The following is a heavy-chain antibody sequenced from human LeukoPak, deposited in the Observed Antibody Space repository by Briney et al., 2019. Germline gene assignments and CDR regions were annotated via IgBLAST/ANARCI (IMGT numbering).Heavy chain of an antibody. CDR3: ARVRIAVARTPKVDAFDI. CDR2: ISSSSSNI. D-gene: IGHD6-19*01. V-gene: IGHV3-21*01. J-gene: IGHJ3*02. CDR1: GFTFSSYS. Sequence: GGSLRLSCAASGFTFSSYSMNWVRQAPGKGLEWVSSISSSSSNIYYADSVKGRSTISRDNAKNSLYLQMNSLRAEDTAVYYCARVRIAVARTPKVDAFDIWGQGTMVTVSS.